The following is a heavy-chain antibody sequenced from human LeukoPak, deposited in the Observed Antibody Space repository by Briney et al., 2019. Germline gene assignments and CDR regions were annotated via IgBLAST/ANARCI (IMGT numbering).Heavy chain of an antibody. CDR1: GFTFSHYS. Sequence: GGSLRLSCAVSGFTFSHYSMNWVRQAPGKGLEWVSSISASSSFIYYADSLKGRFTISRDNAKNSLYLQMNSLRAEDTAVFYCARGYCSRTSCEDFDYWGQGTLVTVSS. CDR3: ARGYCSRTSCEDFDY. J-gene: IGHJ4*02. CDR2: ISASSSFI. V-gene: IGHV3-21*01. D-gene: IGHD2-2*01.